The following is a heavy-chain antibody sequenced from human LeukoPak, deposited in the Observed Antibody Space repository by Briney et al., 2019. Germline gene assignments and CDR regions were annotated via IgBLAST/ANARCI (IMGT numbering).Heavy chain of an antibody. D-gene: IGHD2-15*01. CDR3: ARLVCGGGSCPAEFDY. CDR2: IYYSGST. Sequence: SETLSLTCIVSGGSISSGGHYWGWIRQPPGKGLEWIGSIYYSGSTYYIPSLNSRVTIFIDMSKNQFSLKLSSVTATDTAVYYCARLVCGGGSCPAEFDYWGQGTLVTVSS. CDR1: GGSISSGGHY. V-gene: IGHV4-39*01. J-gene: IGHJ4*02.